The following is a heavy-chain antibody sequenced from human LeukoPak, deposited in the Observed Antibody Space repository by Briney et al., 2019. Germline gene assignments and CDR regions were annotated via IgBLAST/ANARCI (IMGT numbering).Heavy chain of an antibody. V-gene: IGHV3-23*01. J-gene: IGHJ4*02. CDR3: TKGGVVLTILDY. CDR2: ISGSGGST. CDR1: GFTFSSYA. Sequence: GGSLRLSCAASGFTFSSYAMSWVRQAPGKGLEWVSAISGSGGSTYYADSVKGRFTISRDNSKNTLYLQVNSLRAEDTAVYYCTKGGVVLTILDYWGQGTLVTVSS. D-gene: IGHD3-9*01.